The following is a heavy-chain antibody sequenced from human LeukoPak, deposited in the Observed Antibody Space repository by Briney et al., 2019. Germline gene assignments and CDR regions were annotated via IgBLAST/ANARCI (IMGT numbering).Heavy chain of an antibody. J-gene: IGHJ4*02. Sequence: ASVKVSCKASGYTFTGYYMHWVRQAPGQGLAWMGWINPNSGGTNYAQKLQGRVTMTRDTSISTAYMELSRLRSDDTAVYYCARVDSSGWYSDYWGQGTLVTVSS. CDR1: GYTFTGYY. V-gene: IGHV1-2*02. CDR3: ARVDSSGWYSDY. CDR2: INPNSGGT. D-gene: IGHD6-19*01.